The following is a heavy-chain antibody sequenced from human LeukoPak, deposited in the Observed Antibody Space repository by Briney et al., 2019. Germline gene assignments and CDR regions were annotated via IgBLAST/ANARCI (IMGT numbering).Heavy chain of an antibody. CDR1: GFTFSNYW. J-gene: IGHJ3*02. CDR2: IKEDGSEK. Sequence: GSLRLSCAASGFTFSNYWMSWVRQAPGKGLEGVANIKEDGSEKYYVDSVKGRFTISRDNAKNSLYLLVDSLRVEDTAVYYCARAHLTGVDAFDIWGQGTMVTVPS. V-gene: IGHV3-7*01. CDR3: ARAHLTGVDAFDI. D-gene: IGHD2-8*01.